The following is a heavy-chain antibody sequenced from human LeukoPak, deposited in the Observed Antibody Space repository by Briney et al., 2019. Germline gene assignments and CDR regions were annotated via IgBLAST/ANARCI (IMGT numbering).Heavy chain of an antibody. CDR1: GFTFSSYD. D-gene: IGHD2-8*01. Sequence: GGSLRLSCAASGFTFSSYDMHWVRQATGKGLEWVSAIGTAGDTYYPGSVKGRFTISRENAKNSLYLQTNSLRAGDTAVYYCARAPPMLYADYYGMDVWGQGTTVTVSS. V-gene: IGHV3-13*01. J-gene: IGHJ6*02. CDR3: ARAPPMLYADYYGMDV. CDR2: IGTAGDT.